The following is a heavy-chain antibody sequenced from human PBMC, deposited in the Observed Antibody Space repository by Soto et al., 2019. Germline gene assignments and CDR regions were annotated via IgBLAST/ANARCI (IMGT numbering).Heavy chain of an antibody. V-gene: IGHV1-18*04. J-gene: IGHJ4*02. CDR2: ISPYSGSR. CDR3: AREQYEFGDLYYVDY. D-gene: IGHD4-17*01. Sequence: QVQLVQSGGEVKRPGASGKVSCKASGYDFERFTISWVRQARGQGLEWMGLISPYSGSRYYAEKFQGRVTMTTDTSTSTAYMELRSLTSDDTAVYFCAREQYEFGDLYYVDYWGQGTLVTVSS. CDR1: GYDFERFT.